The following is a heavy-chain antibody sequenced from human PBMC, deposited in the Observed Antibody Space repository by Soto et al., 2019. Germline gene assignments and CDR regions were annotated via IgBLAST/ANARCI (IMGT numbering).Heavy chain of an antibody. CDR3: ARGPNWGYRFDS. CDR2: LIPLFGTT. Sequence: QVQLVQSGAEVKKPGSSVKVSCEASGGTFSGHAISWVRQAPGQGPEWMGGLIPLFGTTQHAQNFPDRLTIPADKSTSTAYMELTSLRFEDTAIYYCARGPNWGYRFDSWGQGTLVTVSS. V-gene: IGHV1-69*06. J-gene: IGHJ4*02. CDR1: GGTFSGHA. D-gene: IGHD7-27*01.